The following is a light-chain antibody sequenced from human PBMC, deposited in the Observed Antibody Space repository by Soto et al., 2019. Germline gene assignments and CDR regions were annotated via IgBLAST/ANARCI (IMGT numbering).Light chain of an antibody. CDR2: DVS. CDR3: RSYTSSSTYVV. V-gene: IGLV2-14*01. Sequence: QSVLTQPASVSGSPGQSITISCTGTSSDVGGYKYVYWYQQHPGKSPKLMISDVSNRPSGVSNRFSGSKSGNTASLTISGRQAVDEAEYYCRSYTSSSTYVVFGGGTTLTVL. CDR1: SSDVGGYKY. J-gene: IGLJ2*01.